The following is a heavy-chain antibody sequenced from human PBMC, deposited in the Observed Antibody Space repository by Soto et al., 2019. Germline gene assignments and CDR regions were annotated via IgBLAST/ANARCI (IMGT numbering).Heavy chain of an antibody. V-gene: IGHV3-23*01. CDR2: ISGSGGST. CDR3: AKDKDIVVVVAATETCFDY. J-gene: IGHJ4*02. Sequence: AGGSLRLSCAASGFTFSSYAMSWVRQAPGKGLEWVSAISGSGGSTYYADSVKGRFTISRDNSKNTLYLQMNSLRAEDTAVYYYAKDKDIVVVVAATETCFDYWGQGTLVTVSS. D-gene: IGHD2-15*01. CDR1: GFTFSSYA.